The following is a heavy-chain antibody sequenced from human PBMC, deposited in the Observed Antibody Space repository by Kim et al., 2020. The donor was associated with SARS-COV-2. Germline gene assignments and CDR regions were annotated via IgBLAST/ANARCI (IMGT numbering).Heavy chain of an antibody. CDR2: FDHDQGET. Sequence: ASVKVSCKVSGYTVSDLSMHWVRQSPGKGLEWMGGFDHDQGETIYAQKFQGRITMTEDTSTDTAYMELSRLTSEDTAVYYCATERSKWFGESRNNWLDRWGQGTLVTVSS. V-gene: IGHV1-24*01. J-gene: IGHJ5*02. CDR3: ATERSKWFGESRNNWLDR. CDR1: GYTVSDLS. D-gene: IGHD3-10*01.